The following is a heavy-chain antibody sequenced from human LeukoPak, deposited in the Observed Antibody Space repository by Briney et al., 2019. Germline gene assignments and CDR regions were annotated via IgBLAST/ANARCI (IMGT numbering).Heavy chain of an antibody. J-gene: IGHJ4*02. CDR1: GYTFTSYG. V-gene: IGHV1-18*01. CDR2: ISAYNGNT. Sequence: ASVKVSCKASGYTFTSYGISWVRQAPGQGLEWMGWISAYNGNTNYAQKLQGRVTMTTDTSTSTVYMELSSLRSEDTAVYYCAREGDSSSAHSLWGQGTLVTVSS. D-gene: IGHD6-6*01. CDR3: AREGDSSSAHSL.